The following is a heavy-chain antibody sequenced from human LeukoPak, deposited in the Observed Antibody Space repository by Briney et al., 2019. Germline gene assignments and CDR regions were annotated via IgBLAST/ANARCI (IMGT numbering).Heavy chain of an antibody. CDR1: GGSISSYY. Sequence: PSETLSLTCTVSGGSISSYYLSWIRQPAGKGLEWIGRIYSRVTTYNPSLKSRVTMSADTSRNHVSLTLNSVTAADTAVYYCARYGLLRLSEINGFHIWGQVTMVTVSS. CDR2: IYSRVT. CDR3: ARYGLLRLSEINGFHI. D-gene: IGHD5-18*01. V-gene: IGHV4-4*07. J-gene: IGHJ3*02.